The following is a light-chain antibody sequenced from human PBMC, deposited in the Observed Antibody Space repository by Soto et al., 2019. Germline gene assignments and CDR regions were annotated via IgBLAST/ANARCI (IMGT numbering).Light chain of an antibody. CDR2: WAS. CDR3: QQYYDTPYT. Sequence: DIVMTQSPDSLAVSLGERATINCKSSHNLLYTSNNKNYLAWYQHKAGQPPQLLIYWASTRESGVPDRFSCSGAWIDFTLTIRNLKAEDGGVYYRQQYYDTPYTFGQGNQLEI. CDR1: HNLLYTSNNKNY. J-gene: IGKJ2*01. V-gene: IGKV4-1*01.